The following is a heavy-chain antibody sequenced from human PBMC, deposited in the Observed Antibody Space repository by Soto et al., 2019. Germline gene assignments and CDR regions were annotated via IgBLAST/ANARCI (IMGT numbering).Heavy chain of an antibody. CDR1: GGTFSSYA. D-gene: IGHD6-19*01. J-gene: IGHJ4*02. CDR3: AQTIAVAGWRSGFDY. V-gene: IGHV1-69*06. CDR2: IIPIFGTA. Sequence: GASVKVSCKASGGTFSSYAISWVRQAPGQGLEWMGGIIPIFGTANYAQKFQGRVTITADKSTSTAYMELSSLRSEDTAVYYCAQTIAVAGWRSGFDYWGQGTLVTVSS.